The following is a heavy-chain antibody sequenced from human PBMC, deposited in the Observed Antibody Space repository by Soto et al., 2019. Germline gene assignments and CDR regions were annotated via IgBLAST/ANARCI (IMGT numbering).Heavy chain of an antibody. Sequence: RASVKVSCKASGYTFTSYGISWLLQAPGQGLEWMGWISAYNGNTNYAQKLQGRVTMTTDTSTSTAYMELRSLRSDDTAVYYCARDGDYYDSSGYYVVASYWGQGTLVTVSS. CDR3: ARDGDYYDSSGYYVVASY. CDR2: ISAYNGNT. J-gene: IGHJ4*02. CDR1: GYTFTSYG. D-gene: IGHD3-22*01. V-gene: IGHV1-18*01.